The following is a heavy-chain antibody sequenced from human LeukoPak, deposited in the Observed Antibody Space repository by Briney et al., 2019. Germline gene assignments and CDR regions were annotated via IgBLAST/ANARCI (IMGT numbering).Heavy chain of an antibody. J-gene: IGHJ4*02. CDR1: GGSISSSSYY. Sequence: LSDTLPITCTVSGGSISSSSYYWGWIRQPPGKGLEWIGRIYYSGTTYYNPSLKSRVTISVVPSKNQFSLKLSSVAAADTAVNDCARQGGNYDILTGHSWRSDYWGQGTLVTVSA. CDR3: ARQGGNYDILTGHSWRSDY. V-gene: IGHV4-39*01. CDR2: IYYSGTT. D-gene: IGHD3-9*01.